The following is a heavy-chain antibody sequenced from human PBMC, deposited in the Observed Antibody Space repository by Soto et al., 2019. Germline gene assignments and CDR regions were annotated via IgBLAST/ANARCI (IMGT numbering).Heavy chain of an antibody. CDR2: IYYSGST. V-gene: IGHV4-31*03. CDR3: ARFFMQKISGGFDY. Sequence: SETLSLTCTVSGGSISGGGYYWSWIRQHPGKGLEWIGYIYYSGSTYYNPSLKSRVTISVDTSKNQFSLKLSSVTAADTAVYYCARFFMQKISGGFDYWGQGTLVTVSS. D-gene: IGHD2-15*01. J-gene: IGHJ4*02. CDR1: GGSISGGGYY.